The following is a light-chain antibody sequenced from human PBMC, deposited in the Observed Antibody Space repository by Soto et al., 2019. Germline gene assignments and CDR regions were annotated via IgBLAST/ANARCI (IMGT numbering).Light chain of an antibody. J-gene: IGLJ1*01. CDR1: SGVVGGYNC. Sequence: QAVPAQPRSVSGAPGPSAATSCTGTSGVVGGYNCVSWYLQHPGKAPRVMIYDVSKRPSGVPDRFSSYKSGNTASLTISGLQSEDEADHYCCSFAGNYIYVFGTGTKVTVL. V-gene: IGLV2-11*01. CDR3: CSFAGNYIYV. CDR2: DVS.